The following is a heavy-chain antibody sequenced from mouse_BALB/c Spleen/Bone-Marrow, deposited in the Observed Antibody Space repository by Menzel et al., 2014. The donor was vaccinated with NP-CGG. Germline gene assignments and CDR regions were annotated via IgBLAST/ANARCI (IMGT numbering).Heavy chain of an antibody. CDR2: IWAGGST. J-gene: IGHJ3*01. D-gene: IGHD2-4*01. CDR3: ARSTMITEGFAY. Sequence: QVQLKESGPGLVAPSQSLSFTCTVSGFSLTTYGVHWVRQPPGKGLEWLGVIWAGGSTNYNSALMSRLSISKDNSKSQVFLKMSSLQTDDTAMYYCARSTMITEGFAYWGQGTLVTVSA. V-gene: IGHV2-9*02. CDR1: GFSLTTYG.